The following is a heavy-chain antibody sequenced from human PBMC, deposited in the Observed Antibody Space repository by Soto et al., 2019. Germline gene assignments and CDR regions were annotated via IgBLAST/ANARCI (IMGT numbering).Heavy chain of an antibody. Sequence: PGGSLRLSCAASGLTFSSYGMHWVRQAPGKGLEWVAVIWYDGSNKYYADFVKGRFTISRDNSKNTLYLQMNSLRAEDTAVYYCARGLSIAARALDYWGQGTLVTVSS. CDR1: GLTFSSYG. V-gene: IGHV3-33*08. D-gene: IGHD6-6*01. CDR3: ARGLSIAARALDY. CDR2: IWYDGSNK. J-gene: IGHJ4*02.